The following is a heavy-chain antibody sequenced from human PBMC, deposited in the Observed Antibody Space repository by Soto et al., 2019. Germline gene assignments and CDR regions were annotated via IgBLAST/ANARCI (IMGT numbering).Heavy chain of an antibody. Sequence: QVQLQQWGAGLLKPSETLSLTCAVYGGSFSGYYWSWIRQPPGKGLEWIGEINHSGSTNYNPSLKSRVTISVDTSKNQFSLKLSSVTAADTAVYYCARGRTSSSFPEQGRLSYWGQGTLVTVSS. CDR2: INHSGST. J-gene: IGHJ4*02. CDR3: ARGRTSSSFPEQGRLSY. CDR1: GGSFSGYY. V-gene: IGHV4-34*01. D-gene: IGHD6-6*01.